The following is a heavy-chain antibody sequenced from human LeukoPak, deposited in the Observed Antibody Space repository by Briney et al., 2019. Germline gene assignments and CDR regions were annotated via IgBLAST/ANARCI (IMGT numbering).Heavy chain of an antibody. J-gene: IGHJ4*02. Sequence: GASVKVSCKASGYTFTSYAMHWVRQAPGQRLEWMGWINAGIGNTKYSQKFQGRVTITRDTSASTAYMELSSLRSEDTGVYYCAREKITRGYYFDYWGQGTLVTVSS. CDR2: INAGIGNT. D-gene: IGHD3-10*01. CDR3: AREKITRGYYFDY. V-gene: IGHV1-3*01. CDR1: GYTFTSYA.